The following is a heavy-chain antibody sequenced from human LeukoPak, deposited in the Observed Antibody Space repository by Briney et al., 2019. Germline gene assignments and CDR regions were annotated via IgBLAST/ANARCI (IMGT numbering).Heavy chain of an antibody. CDR2: IYYSGST. V-gene: IGHV4-31*03. Sequence: SQALSLTCTVSGGSISSGGYYWSWIRQHPGKGLEWIGYIYYSGSTYYNPSLKSRVTISVDRSKNQFSLKLSSVTAADTAVYYCARGYCSGGSCHYDYWGQGTLVTVSS. CDR3: ARGYCSGGSCHYDY. CDR1: GGSISSGGYY. D-gene: IGHD2-15*01. J-gene: IGHJ4*02.